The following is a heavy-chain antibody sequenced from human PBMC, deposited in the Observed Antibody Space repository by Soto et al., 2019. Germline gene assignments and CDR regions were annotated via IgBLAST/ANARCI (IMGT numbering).Heavy chain of an antibody. Sequence: QVQLVESGGDLVKPGGSLRLSCVASEFTFSAYYMSWLRQAPGKGLEWVSYISGNSVYTNYGDSVKGRFTVSRDNAKNSLFLQMNNLRVEDTAVYYCATSRIPTGGNRLGYFDLWGQGTTVSVSS. CDR1: EFTFSAYY. CDR2: ISGNSVYT. D-gene: IGHD6-13*01. J-gene: IGHJ6*02. V-gene: IGHV3-11*05. CDR3: ATSRIPTGGNRLGYFDL.